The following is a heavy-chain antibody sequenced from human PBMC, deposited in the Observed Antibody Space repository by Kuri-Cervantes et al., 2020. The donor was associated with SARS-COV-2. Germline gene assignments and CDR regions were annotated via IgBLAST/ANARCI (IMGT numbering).Heavy chain of an antibody. CDR2: IWYDGSNK. CDR1: GFTFSSYG. CDR3: ATNDYGVSYMDV. V-gene: IGHV3-33*01. Sequence: LSLTCAASGFTFSSYGMHWVRQAPGKGLEWVAVIWYDGSNKYYADSVKGRFTISRDNSKNTLYLQMNSLRAEDTALYHCATNDYGVSYMDVWGKGTTVAVAS. D-gene: IGHD4-17*01. J-gene: IGHJ6*03.